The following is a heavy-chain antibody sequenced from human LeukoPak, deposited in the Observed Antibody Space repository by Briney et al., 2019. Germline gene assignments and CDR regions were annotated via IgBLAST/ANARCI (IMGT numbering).Heavy chain of an antibody. Sequence: GGSLRLSCAASGFTFSSYSMNWVRQAPGKGLEWVSSISSSSSCIYYADSVKGRFTISRDNAKNSLYLQMNSLRAEDTAVYYCARDSPTYYYDSSGYRHFDYWGQGTLVTVSS. D-gene: IGHD3-22*01. CDR3: ARDSPTYYYDSSGYRHFDY. J-gene: IGHJ4*02. V-gene: IGHV3-21*01. CDR2: ISSSSSCI. CDR1: GFTFSSYS.